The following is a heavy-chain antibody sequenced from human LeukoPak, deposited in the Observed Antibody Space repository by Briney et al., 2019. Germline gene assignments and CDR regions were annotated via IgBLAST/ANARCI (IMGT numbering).Heavy chain of an antibody. CDR2: ILNSGGST. J-gene: IGHJ4*02. D-gene: IGHD3-10*01. Sequence: PGGALRLSRVASGFTFTNHAMSWVRQAPGKGLEWVSSILNSGGSTDYADSVKGRFTISRDNSKNTLYLQMNSLRAEDAATYYCARGRGPINTPVDFWGQGTLVTVSS. CDR1: GFTFTNHA. CDR3: ARGRGPINTPVDF. V-gene: IGHV3-23*01.